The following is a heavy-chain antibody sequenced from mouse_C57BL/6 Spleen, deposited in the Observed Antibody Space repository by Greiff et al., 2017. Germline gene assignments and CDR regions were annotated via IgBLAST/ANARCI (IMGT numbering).Heavy chain of an antibody. J-gene: IGHJ4*01. CDR3: ARSNYYGSSKGALYYAMDD. CDR2: IYWDDDK. D-gene: IGHD1-1*01. V-gene: IGHV8-12*01. CDR1: GFSLSTSGMG. Sequence: QVTLKESGPGILQSSQTLRLTCSFSGFSLSTSGMGVSWIRQPSGKGLEWLAHIYWDDDKRYNPSLKRRRTISKDTSRNQVFLKITSVDTADTATYYCARSNYYGSSKGALYYAMDDWGQGTSVTVSS.